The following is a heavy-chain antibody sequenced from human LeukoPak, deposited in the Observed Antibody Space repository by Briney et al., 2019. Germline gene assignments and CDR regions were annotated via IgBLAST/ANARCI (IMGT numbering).Heavy chain of an antibody. CDR3: ASRDGYNFGAFDI. V-gene: IGHV4-39*07. CDR1: GGSISSSSYY. Sequence: SETLSLTCTVSGGSISSSSYYWGWIRQPPGKGLEWIGSIYHSGSTYYNPSLKSRVTISVDTSKNQFSLKLSSVTAADTAVYYCASRDGYNFGAFDIWGQGTMVTVSS. CDR2: IYHSGST. J-gene: IGHJ3*02. D-gene: IGHD5-24*01.